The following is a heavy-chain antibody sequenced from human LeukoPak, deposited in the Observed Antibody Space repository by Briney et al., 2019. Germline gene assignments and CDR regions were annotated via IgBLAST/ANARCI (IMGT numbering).Heavy chain of an antibody. CDR1: GYTFTSYG. D-gene: IGHD6-19*01. CDR2: ISAYNGNT. J-gene: IGHJ4*02. Sequence: GASVKVSCKASGYTFTSYGISWVRQAPGQGLEWMGWISAYNGNTNYAQKLQGRVTMTTDTSISTAYMQLSRLRSDDTAVYYCAREYNSGLIEVDYWGQGTLVTVSS. V-gene: IGHV1-18*01. CDR3: AREYNSGLIEVDY.